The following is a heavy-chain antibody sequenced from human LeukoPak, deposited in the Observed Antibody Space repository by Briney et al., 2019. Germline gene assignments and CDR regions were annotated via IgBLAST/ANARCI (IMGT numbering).Heavy chain of an antibody. CDR1: GGSISRSSYY. J-gene: IGHJ4*02. Sequence: SETLSLTCTVSGGSISRSSYYWGWIRQPPGKGLEWIGSMYYSGSTFYNPSLKSRVTISVDTSKNQFSLKLSSVTAADTAVYYCARAGVYYDFWSGYYTPQWLDYWGQGTLVTVSS. D-gene: IGHD3-3*01. V-gene: IGHV4-39*07. CDR2: MYYSGST. CDR3: ARAGVYYDFWSGYYTPQWLDY.